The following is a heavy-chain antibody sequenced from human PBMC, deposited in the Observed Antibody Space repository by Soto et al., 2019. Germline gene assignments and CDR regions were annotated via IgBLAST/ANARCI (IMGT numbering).Heavy chain of an antibody. CDR2: ISGSGGST. Sequence: GGSLRLSCAASGFTFSSYAMSWVRQAPGKGLEWVSAISGSGGSTYYADSVKGRFTISRDNSKNTLYLQMNSLRAEDTAVYYCVRDSSGYYLFQHWGQGTLVTVSS. D-gene: IGHD3-22*01. V-gene: IGHV3-23*01. CDR1: GFTFSSYA. CDR3: VRDSSGYYLFQH. J-gene: IGHJ1*01.